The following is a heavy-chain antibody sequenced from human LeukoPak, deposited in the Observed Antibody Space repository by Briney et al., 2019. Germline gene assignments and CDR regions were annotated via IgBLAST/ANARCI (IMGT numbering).Heavy chain of an antibody. J-gene: IGHJ6*03. CDR1: GYTFTSYA. Sequence: GASVKVSCKASGYTFTSYAMNWVRQAPGQGLEWMGWINTNTGNPTYAQGFTGRFVFSLDTSVSTAYLQISSLKAEDTAVYYCARVHLPLRYSYYYYYYMDVWGKGTTVTVSS. D-gene: IGHD3-9*01. V-gene: IGHV7-4-1*02. CDR3: ARVHLPLRYSYYYYYYMDV. CDR2: INTNTGNP.